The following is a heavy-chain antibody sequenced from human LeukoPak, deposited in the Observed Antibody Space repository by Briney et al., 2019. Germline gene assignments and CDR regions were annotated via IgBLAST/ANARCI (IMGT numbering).Heavy chain of an antibody. CDR2: ISSSGSTI. CDR3: ARNMVRGVPTFDY. Sequence: GGSLRLSCAASGFTFRSYEMNCVRQAPGKGLEWVSYISSSGSTIYYADSVKGRFTISRDNAKNSLYLQMNSLRAEDTAVYYCARNMVRGVPTFDYWGQGTLVTASS. CDR1: GFTFRSYE. D-gene: IGHD3-10*01. J-gene: IGHJ4*02. V-gene: IGHV3-48*03.